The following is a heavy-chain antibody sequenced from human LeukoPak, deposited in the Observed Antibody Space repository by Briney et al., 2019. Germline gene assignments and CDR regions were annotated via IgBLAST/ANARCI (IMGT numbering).Heavy chain of an antibody. CDR1: DGSITRSSYY. V-gene: IGHV4-39*01. J-gene: IGHJ4*02. Sequence: SETLSHTCTVSDGSITRSSYYWGWIRQTPGEGLDWIGSIYYTGIAYYNPSLQGRVTMSVDTPKNQFSLKLNSVTVADTAVYYCARLRVTTGFDYWDQGIPVTVSS. D-gene: IGHD2-21*02. CDR2: IYYTGIA. CDR3: ARLRVTTGFDY.